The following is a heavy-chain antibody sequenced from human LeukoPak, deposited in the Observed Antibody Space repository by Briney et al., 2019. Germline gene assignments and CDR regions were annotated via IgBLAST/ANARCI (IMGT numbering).Heavy chain of an antibody. D-gene: IGHD6-6*01. Sequence: GRSLRLSCAASGFTFSSYGMHWVRQAPGKGLEWVAVIWYDGSNKYYADSGKGRFTISRDNSRNTLYLQMNSLRAEDTAVYYCARVSGSSSGCVDYWGQGTLVTVSS. CDR1: GFTFSSYG. CDR2: IWYDGSNK. V-gene: IGHV3-33*01. CDR3: ARVSGSSSGCVDY. J-gene: IGHJ4*02.